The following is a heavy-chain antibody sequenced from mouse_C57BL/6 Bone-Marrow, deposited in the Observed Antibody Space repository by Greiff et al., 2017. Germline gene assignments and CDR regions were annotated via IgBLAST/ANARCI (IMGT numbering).Heavy chain of an antibody. Sequence: VQLQQPGAELVKPGASVKLSCKASGYTFTSYWMQWVKQRPGQGLEWIGEIDPSDRYPKYNQKFKGKATLTVDTSSCTADMQLSSLTSEDSAVYYCARRGDYGSSYGYAMDYWVQGTSVTVSS. CDR2: IDPSDRYP. CDR3: ARRGDYGSSYGYAMDY. CDR1: GYTFTSYW. V-gene: IGHV1-50*01. D-gene: IGHD1-1*01. J-gene: IGHJ4*01.